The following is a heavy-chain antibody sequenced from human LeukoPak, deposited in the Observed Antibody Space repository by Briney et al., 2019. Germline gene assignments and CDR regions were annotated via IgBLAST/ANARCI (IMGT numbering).Heavy chain of an antibody. CDR2: MNPNSGNT. CDR3: ARRSTSRWLQLPPTNKYYFDY. J-gene: IGHJ4*02. CDR1: GYTFTSYD. Sequence: ASVKVSCKASGYTFTSYDINWVRQVTGQGLEWMGWMNPNSGNTGYAQKFQGRVTMTRNTSISTAYMELSSLRSEDTAVYYCARRSTSRWLQLPPTNKYYFDYWGQGTLVTVSS. D-gene: IGHD5-24*01. V-gene: IGHV1-8*01.